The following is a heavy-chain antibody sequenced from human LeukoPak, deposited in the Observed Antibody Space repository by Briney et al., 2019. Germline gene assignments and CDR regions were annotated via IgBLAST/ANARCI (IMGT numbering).Heavy chain of an antibody. CDR2: IYYSGST. D-gene: IGHD3-10*01. Sequence: GSLRLSCAASRFTLSTYWMSWVRQAPGKGLEWIGYIYYSGSTYYNPSLKSRVTISVDTSKNQFSLKLSSVTAADTAVYYCARGITMVRGVILPIFDYWGQGTLVTVSS. V-gene: IGHV4-59*06. J-gene: IGHJ4*02. CDR3: ARGITMVRGVILPIFDY. CDR1: RFTLSTYW.